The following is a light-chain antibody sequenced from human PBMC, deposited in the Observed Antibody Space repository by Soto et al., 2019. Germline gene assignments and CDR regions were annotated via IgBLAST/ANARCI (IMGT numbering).Light chain of an antibody. J-gene: IGKJ4*01. CDR3: KQARSFPRT. V-gene: IGKV1-12*01. Sequence: DIQMTQSPSSLSASVGDRVTITCRASQDLDRWLAWYQQKPGEAPKVLIYAASNLRSVVPSRFSGSGSGADFSLTISSLQPEDVATYYCKQARSFPRTFGGGTKVDIK. CDR2: AAS. CDR1: QDLDRW.